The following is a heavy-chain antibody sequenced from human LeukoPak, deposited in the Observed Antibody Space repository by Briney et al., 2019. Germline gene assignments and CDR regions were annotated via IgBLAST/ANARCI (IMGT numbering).Heavy chain of an antibody. V-gene: IGHV3-30*04. CDR3: ARPRWGYDLSYYFDY. Sequence: PGGSLRLSCAASGFTFSSYAMDWGRQAPGKGVEWVAVISYDGSNKYYADSVKGRFTISRDNSKNTLYLQMNSLRAEDTAVYYCARPRWGYDLSYYFDYWGQGTLVTVSS. CDR2: ISYDGSNK. CDR1: GFTFSSYA. D-gene: IGHD3-3*01. J-gene: IGHJ4*02.